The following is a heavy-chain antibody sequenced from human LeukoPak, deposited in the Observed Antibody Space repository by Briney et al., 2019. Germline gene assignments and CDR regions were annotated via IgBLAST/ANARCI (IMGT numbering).Heavy chain of an antibody. Sequence: SGGSLRLSCAASGFTFSDFYMSWIRQAPGKGLEWVSYISSSGGSIYYADSVRGRFTISRDNAKNSLYLQMNSLRAEDTAVYYCARDLGYYDSSGDYRGAEYFQHWGQGTLATVSS. CDR1: GFTFSDFY. CDR2: ISSSGGSI. CDR3: ARDLGYYDSSGDYRGAEYFQH. V-gene: IGHV3-11*01. J-gene: IGHJ1*01. D-gene: IGHD3-22*01.